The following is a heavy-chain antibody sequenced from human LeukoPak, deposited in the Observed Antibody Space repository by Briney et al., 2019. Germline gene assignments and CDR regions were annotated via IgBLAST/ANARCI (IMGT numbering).Heavy chain of an antibody. CDR2: ISYSGTS. D-gene: IGHD6-19*01. V-gene: IGHV4-59*12. Sequence: PSETLSLTCTVSGGSLNTFYWSWIRQPPGKGLEWIGYISYSGTSNSNPSLKSRVTISVDTSKNQFSLKLSSVTAADTAVYYCARGDTLYSSGWAYYFDYWGQGTLVTVSS. CDR3: ARGDTLYSSGWAYYFDY. J-gene: IGHJ4*02. CDR1: GGSLNTFY.